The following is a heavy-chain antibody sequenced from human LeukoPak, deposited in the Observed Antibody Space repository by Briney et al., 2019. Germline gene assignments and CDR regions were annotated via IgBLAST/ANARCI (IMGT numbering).Heavy chain of an antibody. CDR1: GGSISSYY. J-gene: IGHJ4*02. CDR2: IYTSGST. D-gene: IGHD3-22*01. V-gene: IGHV4-4*07. Sequence: PSETLSLTCTVSGGSISSYYWSWIRQPAGKGLEWIGRIYTSGSTNYNPSLKSRVTISVDTSKNQFSLKLSSVTAADTAVYYCARQREAYYDDSSGYSFLYYFDYWGQGTLVTVSS. CDR3: ARQREAYYDDSSGYSFLYYFDY.